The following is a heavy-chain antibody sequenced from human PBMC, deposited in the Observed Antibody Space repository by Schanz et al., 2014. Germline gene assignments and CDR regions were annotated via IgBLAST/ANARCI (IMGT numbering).Heavy chain of an antibody. Sequence: EVQLEESGGGLVQPGGSLRVSCAATGFTFSDYAMSWVRQAPGKGLEWVSAISDSGGSMFYADSVKGRFTISRDNAKNSVLLRMNSLRVEDTAVYYCARDRQQLVGRIGYYYGMDVWGQGTTVTVSS. CDR1: GFTFSDYA. CDR3: ARDRQQLVGRIGYYYGMDV. CDR2: ISDSGGSM. D-gene: IGHD6-13*01. V-gene: IGHV3-23*04. J-gene: IGHJ6*02.